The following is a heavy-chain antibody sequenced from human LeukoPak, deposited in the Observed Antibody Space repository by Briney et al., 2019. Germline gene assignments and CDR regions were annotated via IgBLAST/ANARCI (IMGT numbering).Heavy chain of an antibody. D-gene: IGHD6-6*01. CDR2: IIPIFGTA. V-gene: IGHV1-69*05. CDR3: ASSHGRIEHSSSDRFDY. Sequence: ATVKVSCKASGGTFSSYAISWVRQAPGQGLEWMGRIIPIFGTANYAQKFQGRVTITTDESTSTAYMELSSLRSEDTAVYYCASSHGRIEHSSSDRFDYWGQGTLVTVSS. CDR1: GGTFSSYA. J-gene: IGHJ4*02.